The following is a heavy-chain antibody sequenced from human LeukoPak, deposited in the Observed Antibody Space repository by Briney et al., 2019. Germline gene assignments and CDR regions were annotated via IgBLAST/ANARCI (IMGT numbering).Heavy chain of an antibody. CDR2: INGAGSSI. CDR3: ARGGDYKNDY. CDR1: GFTFSSYW. D-gene: IGHD4-17*01. J-gene: IGHJ4*02. Sequence: GGSLRLSCAASGFTFSSYWMHWVRQTPGKGLVWVSRINGAGSSISYADSVKGRVTISGDNAKNTLYLQMNNLRAEDTAVYYCARGGDYKNDYWGQGTLVTVSS. V-gene: IGHV3-74*01.